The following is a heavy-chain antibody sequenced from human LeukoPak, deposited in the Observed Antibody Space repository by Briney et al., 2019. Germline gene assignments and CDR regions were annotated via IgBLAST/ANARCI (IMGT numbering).Heavy chain of an antibody. CDR3: AKERSSGWPFDY. D-gene: IGHD6-19*01. CDR2: ISSSGSTI. J-gene: IGHJ4*02. Sequence: GGSLRLSCAASGFTFSDYYMSWIRQAPGKGLEWVSYISSSGSTIYYADSVKGRFTISRDNSKNTLYLQMNSLRAEDAAVYYCAKERSSGWPFDYWGQGTLVTVSS. CDR1: GFTFSDYY. V-gene: IGHV3-11*01.